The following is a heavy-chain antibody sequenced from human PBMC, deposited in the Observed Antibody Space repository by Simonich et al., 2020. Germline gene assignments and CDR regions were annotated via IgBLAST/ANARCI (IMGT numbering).Heavy chain of an antibody. J-gene: IGHJ3*02. CDR2: RKKDGSEK. CDR3: AREGIAARDAFDI. CDR1: GFTFRSYW. V-gene: IGHV3-7*01. Sequence: EVQLVESGGGLVQPGGSLRLSYAASGFTFRSYWMGWVRQAQEKGVEWVANRKKDGSEKYYGDTVKGRFTISRDNAKNSRYLQMNSLRAEDTAVYYCAREGIAARDAFDIWGQGTMVTVSS. D-gene: IGHD6-6*01.